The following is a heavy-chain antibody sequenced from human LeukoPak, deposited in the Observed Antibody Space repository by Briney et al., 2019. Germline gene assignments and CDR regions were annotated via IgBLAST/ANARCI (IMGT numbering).Heavy chain of an antibody. Sequence: GGSLRLSCAASGFTFSGYAMSWVRQAPGKGLEWVSTISGSGVSTYYADSVKGRFTSSRDNSKNTLYLQMNNLRAEDTAVYYCAKESRYYYGSGSFSSQFDYWGQRNLVTVSS. J-gene: IGHJ4*02. D-gene: IGHD3-10*01. CDR2: ISGSGVST. CDR1: GFTFSGYA. V-gene: IGHV3-23*01. CDR3: AKESRYYYGSGSFSSQFDY.